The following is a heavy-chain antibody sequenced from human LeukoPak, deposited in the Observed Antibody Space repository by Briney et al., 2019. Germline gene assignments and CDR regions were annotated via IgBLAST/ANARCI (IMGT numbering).Heavy chain of an antibody. Sequence: GGSLRLSCAASGFTFSSYSMNWVRQAPGKGLEWVSSISSSSSYIYYADSVKGRFTISRDNAKNSLCLQMNSLRAEDTAVYYCARGTPTYCSSTSCYTHFQHWGQGTLVTVSS. CDR1: GFTFSSYS. D-gene: IGHD2-2*02. J-gene: IGHJ1*01. V-gene: IGHV3-21*01. CDR3: ARGTPTYCSSTSCYTHFQH. CDR2: ISSSSSYI.